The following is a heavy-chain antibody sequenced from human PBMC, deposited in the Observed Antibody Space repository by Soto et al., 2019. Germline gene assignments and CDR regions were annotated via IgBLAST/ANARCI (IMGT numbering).Heavy chain of an antibody. CDR2: TYSGGDT. CDR1: GVTVGNNY. CDR3: SRNLPVTAFGY. J-gene: IGHJ4*02. D-gene: IGHD5-18*01. Sequence: EVRLVESGGGLVQPGGSLRLSCAASGVTVGNNYMSWVRQAPGKGLEWVSVTYSGGDTRYADSVKGRFTMSRDSTKNTVDLQMDSLRAEETALYFWSRNLPVTAFGYWGQGFLVTVSP. V-gene: IGHV3-66*01.